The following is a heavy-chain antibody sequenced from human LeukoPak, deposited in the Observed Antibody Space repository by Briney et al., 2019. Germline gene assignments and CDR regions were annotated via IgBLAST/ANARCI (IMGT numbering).Heavy chain of an antibody. J-gene: IGHJ6*03. CDR3: ARGYRGFGIVVKTDMDV. CDR1: GFTFSSYW. CDR2: INSDGSST. Sequence: PGGSLRLSCAASGFTFSSYWMHWVRQAPGKGLVWVSRINSDGSSTSYADSVKGRFTISRDNAKNTLYLQMNSLRAEDTAVYYCARGYRGFGIVVKTDMDVWGKGTTVTISS. D-gene: IGHD3-22*01. V-gene: IGHV3-74*01.